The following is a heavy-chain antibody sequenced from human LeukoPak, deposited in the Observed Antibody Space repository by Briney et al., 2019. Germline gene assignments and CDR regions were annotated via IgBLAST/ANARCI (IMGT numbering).Heavy chain of an antibody. CDR3: RRQFLVGVS. D-gene: IGHD5/OR15-5a*01. V-gene: IGHV3-23*01. J-gene: IGHJ5*02. CDR1: GFTFSSNG. Sequence: GGSLRLSCAASGFTFSSNGMNGVRQAPGRGLEWVSSISHSGDTSDYADSVKGRFTISRDNSKNTLYLQMNSLSAEDTAMYYCRRQFLVGVSWGPGTLVTVSS. CDR2: ISHSGDTS.